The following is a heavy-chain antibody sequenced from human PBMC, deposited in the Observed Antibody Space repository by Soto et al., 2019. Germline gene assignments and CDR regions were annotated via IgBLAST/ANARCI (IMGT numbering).Heavy chain of an antibody. CDR2: VYYSGST. CDR3: ARQKYSSSSPLGDYYYYMDV. D-gene: IGHD6-6*01. J-gene: IGHJ6*03. V-gene: IGHV4-59*08. Sequence: TWVRQPPGKGLAWIGYVYYSGSTSYNPSLKSRVTMSVDTSKKQFSLRLRSVTATDTAVYYCARQKYSSSSPLGDYYYYMDVWGKGTTVTVSS.